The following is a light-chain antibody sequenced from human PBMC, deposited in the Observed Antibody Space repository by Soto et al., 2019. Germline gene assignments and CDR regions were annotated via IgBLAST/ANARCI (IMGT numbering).Light chain of an antibody. J-gene: IGLJ3*02. CDR3: QSYDSSLSVWV. Sequence: QSVLTQPPSVSGAPGQRVTISCAGSSSNIGAGYDVHWYQQLPGTAPKLLIYGNSNRPSGVPDRFSGSKSGTSASLAITGLEAEDEAEYDCQSYDSSLSVWVFGGGTKLTVL. CDR1: SSNIGAGYD. CDR2: GNS. V-gene: IGLV1-40*01.